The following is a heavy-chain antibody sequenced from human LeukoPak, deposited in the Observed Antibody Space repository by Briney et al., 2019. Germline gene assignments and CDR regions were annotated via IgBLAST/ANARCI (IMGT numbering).Heavy chain of an antibody. J-gene: IGHJ6*03. CDR1: GYTFTGYY. CDR3: ARGEAVEMATPPYYYYYMDV. Sequence: ASVKVSCKASGYTFTGYYMHWVRQAPGQGLEWMGGIIPIFGTANYAQKFQGRVTITADKSTSTAYMELSSLRSEDTAVYYCARGEAVEMATPPYYYYYMDVWGKGTTVTVSS. CDR2: IIPIFGTA. V-gene: IGHV1-69*06. D-gene: IGHD5-24*01.